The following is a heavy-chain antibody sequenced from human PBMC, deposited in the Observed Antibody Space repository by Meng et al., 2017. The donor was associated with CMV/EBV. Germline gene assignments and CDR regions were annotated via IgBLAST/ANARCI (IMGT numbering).Heavy chain of an antibody. CDR3: ARDYGSGKDY. D-gene: IGHD3-10*01. V-gene: IGHV3-21*01. CDR1: GFTFSSYS. Sequence: EVQLVESGGXLVKPGXSLRLSCAASGFTFSSYSMNWVRQAPGKGLEWVSSISSSSYIYYADSVKGRFTISRDNAKNSLYLQMNSLRAEDTAVYYCARDYGSGKDYWGQGTLVTVSS. J-gene: IGHJ4*02. CDR2: ISSSSYI.